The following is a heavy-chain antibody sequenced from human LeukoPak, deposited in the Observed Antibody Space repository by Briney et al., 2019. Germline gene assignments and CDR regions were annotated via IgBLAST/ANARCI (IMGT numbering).Heavy chain of an antibody. D-gene: IGHD6-6*01. Sequence: GGSLRLSCAASGFTFSVYEMNWVRQAPGKGLEWVPYISSSGRTIYYADSVKGRLTISRDNAKNSLFLQMNSLRAEDTTVYYCARESSSYGFDYWGQGTLVTVSS. V-gene: IGHV3-48*03. J-gene: IGHJ4*02. CDR3: ARESSSYGFDY. CDR1: GFTFSVYE. CDR2: ISSSGRTI.